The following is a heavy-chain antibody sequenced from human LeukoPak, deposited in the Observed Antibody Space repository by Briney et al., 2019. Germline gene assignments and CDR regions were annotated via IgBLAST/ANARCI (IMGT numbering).Heavy chain of an antibody. D-gene: IGHD5-18*01. V-gene: IGHV4-4*07. J-gene: IGHJ6*02. CDR3: ASGGPRGYSYGPYYYYGMDV. CDR1: GGSISSYY. CDR2: IYTSGST. Sequence: PSETLSLTCTVSGGSISSYYWSWIRQPAGKGLEWIGRIYTSGSTNYNPSLKSRVTMSVDTSKNQFSLKLSSVTAADTAVYYCASGGPRGYSYGPYYYYGMDVWGQGTTVTVSS.